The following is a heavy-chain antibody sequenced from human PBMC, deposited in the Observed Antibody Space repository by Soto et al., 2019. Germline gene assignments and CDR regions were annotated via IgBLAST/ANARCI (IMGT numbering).Heavy chain of an antibody. CDR1: GFTFSSYS. CDR2: ISSSSSYI. Sequence: GGSLRLSCAASGFTFSSYSMNWVRQAPGKGLEWVSSISSSSSYIYYADSVKGRFTISRDNAKNSLYLQMNSLRAEDTAVYYCARDPEVAAYGDYHSWGQGTLVTVSS. D-gene: IGHD4-17*01. J-gene: IGHJ4*02. CDR3: ARDPEVAAYGDYHS. V-gene: IGHV3-21*01.